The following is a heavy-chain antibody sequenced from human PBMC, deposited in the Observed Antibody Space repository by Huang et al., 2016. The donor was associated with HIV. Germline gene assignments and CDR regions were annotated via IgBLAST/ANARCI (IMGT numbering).Heavy chain of an antibody. D-gene: IGHD3-10*01. CDR1: GNSVSGFY. J-gene: IGHJ4*02. V-gene: IGHV4-34*02. CDR2: INPLGSA. Sequence: QVQLQQWGAGLLKPSETLSLTCAVYGNSVSGFYWTWIRQPPGKGPEWLGAINPLGSANYSPSLKNRVTISEDTSKNQFSLKLMSVSAADTAVYYCARVEYAYGSRRLQYWGQGTLVTIS. CDR3: ARVEYAYGSRRLQY.